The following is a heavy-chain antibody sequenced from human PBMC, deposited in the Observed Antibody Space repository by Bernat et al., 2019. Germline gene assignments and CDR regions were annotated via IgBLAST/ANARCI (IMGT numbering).Heavy chain of an antibody. CDR1: GFTFSSYG. V-gene: IGHV3-30*18. Sequence: QVQLVESGGGVVQPGRSLRLSCAVSGFTFSSYGMHWVRQAPGKGLEWVAVISYDGSNKYYADSVKGRFTISRDNSKNTLYLQMNSLRAEDTAVYYCAKDTGVVAATPYYYGMDVWGQGTTVTVSS. D-gene: IGHD2-15*01. CDR3: AKDTGVVAATPYYYGMDV. CDR2: ISYDGSNK. J-gene: IGHJ6*02.